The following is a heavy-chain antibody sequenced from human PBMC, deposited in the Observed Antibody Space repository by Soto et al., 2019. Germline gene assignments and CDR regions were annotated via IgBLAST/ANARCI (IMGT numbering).Heavy chain of an antibody. D-gene: IGHD2-21*02. CDR2: IWYDGSNK. Sequence: QVQLVESGGGVVQPGRSLRLSCAASGFTFSSYGMHWVRQAPGKGLEWVAVIWYDGSNKYYADSVKGRFTISRDNSKNTRYLQMNSLRAEDTAVYYCARGGGGNSYYYYGMDVWGQGTTVTVSS. J-gene: IGHJ6*02. CDR1: GFTFSSYG. CDR3: ARGGGGNSYYYYGMDV. V-gene: IGHV3-33*01.